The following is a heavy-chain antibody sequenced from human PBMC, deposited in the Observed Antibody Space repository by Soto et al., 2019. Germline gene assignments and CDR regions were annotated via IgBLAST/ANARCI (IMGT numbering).Heavy chain of an antibody. Sequence: ASVKVSCKASGYTFTSYAMHWVRQAPGQRLEWMGWSNAFNGNTKYSQKFQGRVTITRDTSASTAYMELSSLRSEDTAVYYCARDYLDSPEDIVGYDDFYXWGQGTTVPVS. CDR3: ARDYLDSPEDIVGYDDFYX. CDR1: GYTFTSYA. CDR2: SNAFNGNT. D-gene: IGHD5-12*01. V-gene: IGHV1-3*01. J-gene: IGHJ3*02.